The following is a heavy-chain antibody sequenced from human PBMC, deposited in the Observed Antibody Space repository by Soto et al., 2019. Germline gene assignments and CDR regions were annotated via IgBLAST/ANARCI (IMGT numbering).Heavy chain of an antibody. D-gene: IGHD3-10*01. CDR1: GGPLSNYY. V-gene: IGHV4-59*08. CDR3: ARLGFGPLHGLVDV. J-gene: IGHJ6*02. Sequence: SETLSLTCTISGGPLSNYYCSWFRQSPGQGLEWIGYMAYSGHRSYNPSLRSRLTISLDTSKNQFSLNLSSVTAADTALYYCARLGFGPLHGLVDVPGQGTTVTVSS. CDR2: MAYSGHR.